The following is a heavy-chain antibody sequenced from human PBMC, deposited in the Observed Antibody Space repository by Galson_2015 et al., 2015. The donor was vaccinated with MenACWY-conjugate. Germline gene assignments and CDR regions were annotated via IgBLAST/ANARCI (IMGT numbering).Heavy chain of an antibody. Sequence: SLRLSCAGSGFSFSSHWMSWVRQTPGKGLEWMTSIRQDGTENSYVDSVKGRFTISRDNTKKSMYLQMNSLRAEDTAVYYCARARDYGYYYLDVWGKGTTVTVSS. V-gene: IGHV3-7*03. CDR2: IRQDGTEN. CDR1: GFSFSSHW. CDR3: ARARDYGYYYLDV. J-gene: IGHJ6*03.